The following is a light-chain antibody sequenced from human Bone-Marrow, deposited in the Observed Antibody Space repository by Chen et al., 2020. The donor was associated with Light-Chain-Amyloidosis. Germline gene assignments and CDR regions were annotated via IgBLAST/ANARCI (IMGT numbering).Light chain of an antibody. CDR3: NSRDSSGSHLNGI. CDR1: SLRMYL. CDR2: GKN. J-gene: IGLJ2*01. Sequence: SSELTQDPSVSVALGQTVRITCQGDSLRMYLASWYQQKPGQAPQLVIYGKNSRPSGIPDRFSGSSSGNTDSLTITGAQAEDEADYFCNSRDSSGSHLNGIFGGGTKLTVL. V-gene: IGLV3-19*01.